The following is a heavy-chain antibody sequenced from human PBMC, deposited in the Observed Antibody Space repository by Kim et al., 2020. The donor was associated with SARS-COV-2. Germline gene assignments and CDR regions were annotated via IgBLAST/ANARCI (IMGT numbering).Heavy chain of an antibody. Sequence: GGSLRLSCAASGFIFSGYTMNWVRQSPGTGLEWVSYISTTGDTVYYADSVKGRFTVSRDNAKNSLFLQMNSLRDEDTAVYYCARDNWTPDWYFDLWGRGALVTVSS. J-gene: IGHJ2*01. V-gene: IGHV3-48*02. D-gene: IGHD2-15*01. CDR1: GFIFSGYT. CDR2: ISTTGDTV. CDR3: ARDNWTPDWYFDL.